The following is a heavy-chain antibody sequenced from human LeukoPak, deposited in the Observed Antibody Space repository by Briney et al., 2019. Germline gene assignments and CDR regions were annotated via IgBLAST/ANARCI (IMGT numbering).Heavy chain of an antibody. V-gene: IGHV3-48*03. CDR2: ISRSSSTI. Sequence: GGSLRLSCAASGFTFSSYEMNWVRQAPGKGLEWVSYISRSSSTIYYADSVKGRFTISRDNAKNSLYLQMNSLRGEDTAVYYCARDGYYFDSSGYYRLDCWGQGTLVTVSS. CDR1: GFTFSSYE. J-gene: IGHJ4*02. CDR3: ARDGYYFDSSGYYRLDC. D-gene: IGHD3-22*01.